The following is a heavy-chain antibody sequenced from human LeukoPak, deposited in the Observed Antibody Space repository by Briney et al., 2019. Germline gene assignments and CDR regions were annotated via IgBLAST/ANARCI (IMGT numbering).Heavy chain of an antibody. Sequence: SQTLSLTCTVSGGSISSGGYYWSWIRQPAGKALEWIGRIYSSGSTNYNPSLKSRVTISVDTSKNQFSLKLSSLTAADTAVYYCARAGGYYDSSGYSSGFDYWGQGTLVTVSS. CDR3: ARAGGYYDSSGYSSGFDY. J-gene: IGHJ4*02. CDR2: IYSSGST. CDR1: GGSISSGGYY. V-gene: IGHV4-61*02. D-gene: IGHD3-22*01.